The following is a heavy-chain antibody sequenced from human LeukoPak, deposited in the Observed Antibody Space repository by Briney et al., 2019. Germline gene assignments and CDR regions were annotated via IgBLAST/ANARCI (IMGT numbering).Heavy chain of an antibody. CDR2: ISAYNGNT. Sequence: ASVKVSCKASGYTFTSYGISWVRQAPGQGLEWMGWISAYNGNTNYAQKLQGRVTMTTDTSTSTAYMELRSLRSDDTAVYFCARGGPPGYYYDYYMDVWGKGTTVTISS. J-gene: IGHJ6*03. CDR1: GYTFTSYG. CDR3: ARGGPPGYYYDYYMDV. V-gene: IGHV1-18*01.